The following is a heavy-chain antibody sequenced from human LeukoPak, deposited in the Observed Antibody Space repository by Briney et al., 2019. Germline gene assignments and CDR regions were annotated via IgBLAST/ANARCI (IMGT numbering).Heavy chain of an antibody. Sequence: PSETLSLTCTVSGGSISSYYWGWIRQPPGKGLEWIGYIYYSESTNYNPSLKSRVTISVDTSKNQFSLKLSSVTAADTDVYYCATCSTSLYGDYYYGMDVWGQGTTVTVSS. CDR1: GGSISSYY. V-gene: IGHV4-59*01. D-gene: IGHD2-2*01. J-gene: IGHJ6*02. CDR3: ATCSTSLYGDYYYGMDV. CDR2: IYYSEST.